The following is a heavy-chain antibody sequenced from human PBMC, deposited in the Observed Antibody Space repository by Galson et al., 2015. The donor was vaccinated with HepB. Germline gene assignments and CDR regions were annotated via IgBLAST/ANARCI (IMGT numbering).Heavy chain of an antibody. J-gene: IGHJ4*02. D-gene: IGHD6-19*01. CDR3: GRGGLRAVAGTKGDY. CDR2: ISYDGSNK. Sequence: SLRLSCAVSGFTFNNYVLAWIRQAPGRGLEWVAVISYDGSNKYYGDLVKGRFTISRDNSKNTLYLQMNSLRNEDTAVYYCGRGGLRAVAGTKGDYWGQGTLVTVSS. V-gene: IGHV3-30*04. CDR1: GFTFNNYV.